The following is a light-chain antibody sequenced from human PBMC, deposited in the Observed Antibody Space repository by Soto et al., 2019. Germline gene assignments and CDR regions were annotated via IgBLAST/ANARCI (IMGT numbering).Light chain of an antibody. CDR3: TSYTRDAALV. Sequence: QSALTQPASVSGSPGQSITISCTGTSSDVGTYNYVSWYQHHPGKAPKLIIYEVSNRPSGVSNRFSGSKSGSTASLTISGLHAEDEADYHCTSYTRDAALVFGTGTKLTVL. J-gene: IGLJ1*01. CDR2: EVS. V-gene: IGLV2-14*01. CDR1: SSDVGTYNY.